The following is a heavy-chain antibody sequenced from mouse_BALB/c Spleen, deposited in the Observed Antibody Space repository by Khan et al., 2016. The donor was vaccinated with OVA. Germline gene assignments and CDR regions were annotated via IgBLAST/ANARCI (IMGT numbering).Heavy chain of an antibody. J-gene: IGHJ2*01. Sequence: EVQLVESGPGLVKPSQSLSLTCTVTGYSITSGYVWNWIRQFPGNKLEWMGYISYSGVTSYTPSLKSRISITRDTSKNQFFLQLNSVTTEDTATYYCARGNYYGYYFDYGGQGTTLTVSS. D-gene: IGHD1-1*01. V-gene: IGHV3-2*02. CDR3: ARGNYYGYYFDY. CDR2: ISYSGVT. CDR1: GYSITSGYV.